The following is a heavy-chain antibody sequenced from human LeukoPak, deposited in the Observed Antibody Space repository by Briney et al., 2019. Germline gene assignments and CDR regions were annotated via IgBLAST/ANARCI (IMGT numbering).Heavy chain of an antibody. CDR3: GSGYSYGYPYYYYYMDV. CDR2: VDPEDGET. Sequence: ASVKISCKVSGYTFTDYYMHWVQQAPGKGLEWMGLVDPEDGETIYAEKFQGRVTITADTSTDTAYMELSSLRSEDTAVYYCGSGYSYGYPYYYYYMDVWGKGTTVTVSS. V-gene: IGHV1-69-2*01. D-gene: IGHD5-18*01. J-gene: IGHJ6*03. CDR1: GYTFTDYY.